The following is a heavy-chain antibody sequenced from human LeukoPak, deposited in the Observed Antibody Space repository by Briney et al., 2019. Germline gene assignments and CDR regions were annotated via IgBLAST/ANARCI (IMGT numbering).Heavy chain of an antibody. Sequence: GGSLRLSCAASGFTFSNAWMSWVRQAPGKGLEWVGRIKSKTDGGTTDYAAPVKGRFTISRDDSKNTLYLQMNSVKTEGTAVYYCTTDQVGSSWPYYFDYWGQGTLVTVSS. CDR2: IKSKTDGGTT. D-gene: IGHD6-13*01. J-gene: IGHJ4*02. CDR3: TTDQVGSSWPYYFDY. CDR1: GFTFSNAW. V-gene: IGHV3-15*01.